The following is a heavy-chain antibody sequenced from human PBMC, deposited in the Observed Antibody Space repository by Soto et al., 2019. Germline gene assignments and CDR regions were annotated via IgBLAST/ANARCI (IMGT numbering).Heavy chain of an antibody. D-gene: IGHD6-13*01. CDR1: GFTFSSYG. V-gene: IGHV3-30*18. CDR3: AKDGDNIAAAGRPNPPPYYYYGMDV. J-gene: IGHJ6*02. CDR2: ISYDGSNK. Sequence: GGSLRLSCAASGFTFSSYGMHWVRQAPGKGLEWVAVISYDGSNKYYADSVKGRFTISGDNSKNTLYLQMNSLRAEDTAVYYCAKDGDNIAAAGRPNPPPYYYYGMDVWGQGTTVTVSS.